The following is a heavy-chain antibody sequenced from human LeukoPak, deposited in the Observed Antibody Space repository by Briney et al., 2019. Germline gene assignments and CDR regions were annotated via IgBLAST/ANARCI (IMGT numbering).Heavy chain of an antibody. CDR1: GFTFSSYW. J-gene: IGHJ4*02. D-gene: IGHD1-26*01. V-gene: IGHV3-7*01. Sequence: GGSLRLSCAASGFTFSSYWMSWVRQAPGKGLEWVANIKQDGSEEYYVDSVKGRFTISRDNAKNSLYLQMNSLRAEDTAVYYCARGSNSGSYTVDYWGQGTLVTVSS. CDR2: IKQDGSEE. CDR3: ARGSNSGSYTVDY.